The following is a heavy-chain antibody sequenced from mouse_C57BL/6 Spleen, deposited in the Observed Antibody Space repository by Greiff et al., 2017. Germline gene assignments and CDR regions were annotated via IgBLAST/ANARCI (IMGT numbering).Heavy chain of an antibody. V-gene: IGHV14-1*01. CDR2: IDPEDGDI. CDR3: ATGGITTVVAD. Sequence: EVQLQQSGAELVRPGASVKLSCTASGFNIKDYYMHWVKQRPEQGLEWIGRIDPEDGDIEYAPKFQGKATMTADTSSNTAYLQLSSLTSEDTAVYYCATGGITTVVADWGQGTTLTVSS. D-gene: IGHD1-1*01. CDR1: GFNIKDYY. J-gene: IGHJ2*01.